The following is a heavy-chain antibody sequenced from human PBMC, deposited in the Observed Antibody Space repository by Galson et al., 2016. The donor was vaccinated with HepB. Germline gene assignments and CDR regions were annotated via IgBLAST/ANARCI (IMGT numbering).Heavy chain of an antibody. V-gene: IGHV3-23*01. CDR1: GYMFSSYA. CDR2: ITGSGGRS. J-gene: IGHJ4*02. Sequence: SLRLSCAASGYMFSSYAMNWVRQAPGKGLEWVSSITGSGGRSDFADSVKARFTISRDNSKNILFLQMNNLGAEDTAVYYCAKGYNILTGLIDSWGRGTLVTVSS. CDR3: AKGYNILTGLIDS. D-gene: IGHD3-9*01.